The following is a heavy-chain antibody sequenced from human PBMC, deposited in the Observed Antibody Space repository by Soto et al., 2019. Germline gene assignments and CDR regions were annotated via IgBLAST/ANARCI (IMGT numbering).Heavy chain of an antibody. V-gene: IGHV3-7*01. Sequence: PGGSLRVSCAASGLTFSSYWMSWVRQNPGKGLEWVANIKQDGSEKYYVVSVKGRFTISRDNAKNSLYLQINSLRAEDTAVYYCARATYSSGWSWKYYYYYYGMDVWGQGTTVPVSS. CDR3: ARATYSSGWSWKYYYYYYGMDV. CDR2: IKQDGSEK. J-gene: IGHJ6*02. CDR1: GLTFSSYW. D-gene: IGHD6-19*01.